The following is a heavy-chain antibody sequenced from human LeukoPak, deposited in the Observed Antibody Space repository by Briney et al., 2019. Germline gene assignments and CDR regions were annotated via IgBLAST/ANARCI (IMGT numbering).Heavy chain of an antibody. CDR3: ARVEYDFWSGSYYYYMDV. J-gene: IGHJ6*03. D-gene: IGHD3-3*01. CDR2: ISSSSSYI. V-gene: IGHV3-21*01. CDR1: GFTFSSYS. Sequence: GGSLRLSCAASGFTFSSYSMNWVRQAPGKGLEWVSSISSSSSYIYYADSVKGRFTISRDNAKNSLYLQMNSLRAEDTAVYYCARVEYDFWSGSYYYYMDVWGKGTTVTVS.